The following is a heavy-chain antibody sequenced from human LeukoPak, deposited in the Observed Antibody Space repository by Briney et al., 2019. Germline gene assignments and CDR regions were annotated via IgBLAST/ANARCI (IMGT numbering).Heavy chain of an antibody. CDR1: GYTFTNYY. D-gene: IGHD3-16*01. V-gene: IGHV1-46*01. CDR2: IRHSGGT. J-gene: IGHJ4*01. Sequence: ASVKVSCKASGYTFTNYYMHWVRQAPGQGLEWMGIIRHSGGTIYAQKFQGRVAMTGDTSTSTVCMELSSLRSEDTALYYCAREEEGGTFDYWGQGTLVTVSS. CDR3: AREEEGGTFDY.